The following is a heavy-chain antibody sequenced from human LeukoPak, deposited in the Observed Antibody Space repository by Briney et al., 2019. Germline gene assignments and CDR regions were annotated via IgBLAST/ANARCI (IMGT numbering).Heavy chain of an antibody. V-gene: IGHV4-59*01. D-gene: IGHD1-26*01. CDR3: ARDSGGPHSGFEI. Sequence: SETLSLTCTVSGGSISSYYWSWIRQPPGKGLEWIGYLYNSGSTNYNPSLKSRVTISVDTSKNQYSLKMSSVTAADTAVYYCARDSGGPHSGFEIWGQGTMVTASS. J-gene: IGHJ3*02. CDR2: LYNSGST. CDR1: GGSISSYY.